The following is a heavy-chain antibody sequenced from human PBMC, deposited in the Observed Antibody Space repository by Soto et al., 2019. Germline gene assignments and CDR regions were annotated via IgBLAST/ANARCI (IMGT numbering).Heavy chain of an antibody. CDR1: GFTFSDYS. J-gene: IGHJ3*01. CDR2: ITTSSSPT. D-gene: IGHD3-9*01. Sequence: EVQLVESGGGLVQPGGSVRLSCAASGFTFSDYSMNWVRQAPGKGLEWVSYITTSSSPTYYADSVKGRFTISRDNVKNSLYLQMNSLRDEDTAVYYCARDVDNALTGLSDAFDVWGQGTKVTVSS. V-gene: IGHV3-48*02. CDR3: ARDVDNALTGLSDAFDV.